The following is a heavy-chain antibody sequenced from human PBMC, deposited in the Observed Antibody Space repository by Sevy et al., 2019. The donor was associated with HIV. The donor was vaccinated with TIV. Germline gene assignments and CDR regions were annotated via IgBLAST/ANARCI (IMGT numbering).Heavy chain of an antibody. J-gene: IGHJ4*02. V-gene: IGHV3-7*01. CDR1: GFTFSNYW. CDR3: ARPYRTDPFYYSGSGGYYYPSYFDY. D-gene: IGHD3-22*01. Sequence: GGSLRLSCAASGFTFSNYWMSWVRQAPGKGLEWVANIKQDGSEKYYVRSVKGRFTISRDNAKNSLYLQMNSLRAEDTAVYYCARPYRTDPFYYSGSGGYYYPSYFDYWGQGTLVTASS. CDR2: IKQDGSEK.